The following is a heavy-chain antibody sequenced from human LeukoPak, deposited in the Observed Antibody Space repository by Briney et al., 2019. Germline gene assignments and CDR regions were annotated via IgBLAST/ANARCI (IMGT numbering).Heavy chain of an antibody. J-gene: IGHJ4*02. CDR3: ARTLGLFYFDY. CDR1: GGSFSGYY. Sequence: SETLSLTCAVYGGSFSGYYWSWIRQPPGKGLEWIGEINHSGSTNYNPSLKSRVTISVDTSKNQFSLKLSSVTAADTAVYYCARTLGLFYFDYWGQGTLVTVSS. CDR2: INHSGST. V-gene: IGHV4-34*01. D-gene: IGHD7-27*01.